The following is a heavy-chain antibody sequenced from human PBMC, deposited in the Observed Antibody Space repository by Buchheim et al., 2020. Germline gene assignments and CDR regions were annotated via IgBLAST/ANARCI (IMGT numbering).Heavy chain of an antibody. CDR3: ARVGSVTRMAPQSPDY. J-gene: IGHJ4*02. V-gene: IGHV3-30*03. D-gene: IGHD4-23*01. Sequence: QVQLVESGGGVVQPGRSLRLSCAASGFTFSSYGMHWVRQAPGKGLEWVAVISYDGSNKYYADSVKGRFTISRDNSKNTLYLQMNSLRAEDTAVYHCARVGSVTRMAPQSPDYWGQGTL. CDR2: ISYDGSNK. CDR1: GFTFSSYG.